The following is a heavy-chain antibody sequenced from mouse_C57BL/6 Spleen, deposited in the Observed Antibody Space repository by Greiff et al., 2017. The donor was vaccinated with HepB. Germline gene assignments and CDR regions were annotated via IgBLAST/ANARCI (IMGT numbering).Heavy chain of an antibody. CDR2: ISDGGSYT. J-gene: IGHJ2*01. Sequence: EVQRVESGGGLVKPGGSLKLSCAASGFTFSSYAMSWVRQTPEKRLEWVATISDGGSYTYYPDNVKGRFTISRDNAKNNLYLQMSHLKSEDTAMYYCARDRGLRSYFDYWGQGTTLTVSS. D-gene: IGHD3-3*01. CDR1: GFTFSSYA. CDR3: ARDRGLRSYFDY. V-gene: IGHV5-4*01.